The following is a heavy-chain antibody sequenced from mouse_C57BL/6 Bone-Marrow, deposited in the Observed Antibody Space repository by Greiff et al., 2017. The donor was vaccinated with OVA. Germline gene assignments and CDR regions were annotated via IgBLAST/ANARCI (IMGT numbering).Heavy chain of an antibody. V-gene: IGHV1-69*01. CDR1: GYTFTSYW. CDR3: ARVGEILLPYFDV. J-gene: IGHJ1*03. CDR2: IDPSDSYT. D-gene: IGHD1-1*01. Sequence: QVQLQQPGAELVMPGASVKLSCKASGYTFTSYWMHWVKQRPGQGLEWIGEIDPSDSYTNYNQKFKGKSTLTVDKSSRTAYMQLSSLTSEDSAVYYCARVGEILLPYFDVWGTGTTVTVSS.